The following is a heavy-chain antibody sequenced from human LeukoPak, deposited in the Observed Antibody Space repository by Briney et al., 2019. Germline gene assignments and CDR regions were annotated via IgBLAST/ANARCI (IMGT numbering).Heavy chain of an antibody. J-gene: IGHJ5*02. D-gene: IGHD3-22*01. CDR3: ARDPYYYDSSGLNWFDP. V-gene: IGHV1-2*02. CDR1: GYTFNGYY. CDR2: INPNSGGT. Sequence: ASVKVSCKASGYTFNGYYIHWVRQAPGQGLEWMGWINPNSGGTNYAQKFQGRVTMTRDTSISTAYMELSRLRSDDTAVYYCARDPYYYDSSGLNWFDPWGQGTLVTVSS.